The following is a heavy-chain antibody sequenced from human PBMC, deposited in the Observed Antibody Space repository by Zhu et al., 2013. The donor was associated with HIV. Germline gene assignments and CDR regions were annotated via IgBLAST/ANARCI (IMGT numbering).Heavy chain of an antibody. J-gene: IGHJ5*01. CDR3: ARERIGCSIGRCSFDS. CDR2: INAKTGTA. CDR1: GYTFAAYY. Sequence: QVQLVQSGAEVKKPGASVRVSCHGSGYTFAAYYIHWVRQAPGQGLEWMGEINAKTGTAKYAQKFQGRVTVTRDTSITTSYMDLNRLISDDTAVYFCARERIGCSIGRCSFDSWGQGTLVTVSS. V-gene: IGHV1-2*02. D-gene: IGHD2-2*01.